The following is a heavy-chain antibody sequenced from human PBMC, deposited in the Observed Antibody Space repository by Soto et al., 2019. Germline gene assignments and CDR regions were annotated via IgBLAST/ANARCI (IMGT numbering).Heavy chain of an antibody. D-gene: IGHD3-10*01. Sequence: SETLSLTCGVSGASVSSGSYYWSWIRQPPGKGLEWLGYISDSGSTSYNPSLRSRVTTSVDTSKNQFSLRLSSVTAADTAVYYCARDSTAWFPYYGIDVWGQGTTVTVS. V-gene: IGHV4-61*01. J-gene: IGHJ6*02. CDR1: GASVSSGSYY. CDR2: ISDSGST. CDR3: ARDSTAWFPYYGIDV.